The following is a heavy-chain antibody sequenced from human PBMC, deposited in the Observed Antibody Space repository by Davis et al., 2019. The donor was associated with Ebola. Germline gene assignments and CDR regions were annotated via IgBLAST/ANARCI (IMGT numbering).Heavy chain of an antibody. CDR2: ISWDSGTV. Sequence: GGSLRLSCIASGFTFDDHAMNWVRHSPGRGLEWVSGISWDSGTVLYAESVEGRFTISRDNAGNSLYLEMNSLRPEDTALYYCAKDVYADIGHGLEAWGQGTTVTVSS. D-gene: IGHD3-16*01. CDR3: AKDVYADIGHGLEA. CDR1: GFTFDDHA. J-gene: IGHJ6*02. V-gene: IGHV3-9*01.